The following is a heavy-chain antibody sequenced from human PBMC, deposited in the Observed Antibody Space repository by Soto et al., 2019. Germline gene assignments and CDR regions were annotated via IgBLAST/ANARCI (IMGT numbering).Heavy chain of an antibody. CDR2: TYYRSKWYN. CDR3: ARAPYDYVWGSYQPSYYFDY. J-gene: IGHJ4*02. CDR1: WDSVSSNSAA. V-gene: IGHV6-1*01. Sequence: SQTLSLTCAISWDSVSSNSAAWNWIRQSPSRGLEWLGRTYYRSKWYNDYAVSVKSRITINPDTSKNQFSLQLNSVTPEDTAVYYCARAPYDYVWGSYQPSYYFDYWGQGTLVTVSS. D-gene: IGHD3-16*02.